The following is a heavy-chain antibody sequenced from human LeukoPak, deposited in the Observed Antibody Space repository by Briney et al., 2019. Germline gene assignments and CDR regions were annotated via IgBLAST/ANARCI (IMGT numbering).Heavy chain of an antibody. Sequence: GGPLRLSCAASRFTFSSYEMNWVRQAPGKGLEWVGRIRSKTDGGTTDYAAPVKGRFTISRDDSQNTLYLQMDSLKTEDTAVYYCSTYNMNNGRYWGQGTLATVSS. CDR3: STYNMNNGRY. CDR1: RFTFSSYE. CDR2: IRSKTDGGTT. V-gene: IGHV3-15*01. D-gene: IGHD1/OR15-1a*01. J-gene: IGHJ4*02.